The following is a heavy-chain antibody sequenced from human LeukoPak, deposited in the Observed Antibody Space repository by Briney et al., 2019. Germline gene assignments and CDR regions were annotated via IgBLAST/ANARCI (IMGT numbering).Heavy chain of an antibody. CDR3: TRTGSTGGY. Sequence: SETLSLTCTVSDGSVSGGNYYCSWIRQSPGKGLEWIGYIHYSGSTVYNPSLKGRVTMSIDTSKNQFSLNLSSATAADTAVYYCTRTGSTGGYWGQGTLVTVSS. CDR2: IHYSGST. J-gene: IGHJ4*02. CDR1: DGSVSGGNYY. V-gene: IGHV4-61*01. D-gene: IGHD1-7*01.